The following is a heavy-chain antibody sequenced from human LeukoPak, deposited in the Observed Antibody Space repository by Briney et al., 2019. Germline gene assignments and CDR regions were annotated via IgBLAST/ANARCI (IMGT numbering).Heavy chain of an antibody. D-gene: IGHD3-10*01. CDR1: GYTFTSYD. CDR3: ARMHPYTRLLWFGEDGMDV. J-gene: IGHJ6*02. Sequence: GASVKVSCKASGYTFTSYDINWVRQAPGQGLEWMGWINPNSGGTNYAQKFQGRVTMTRDTSISTAYMELSRLRSDDTAVYYCARMHPYTRLLWFGEDGMDVWGQGTTVTVSS. V-gene: IGHV1-2*02. CDR2: INPNSGGT.